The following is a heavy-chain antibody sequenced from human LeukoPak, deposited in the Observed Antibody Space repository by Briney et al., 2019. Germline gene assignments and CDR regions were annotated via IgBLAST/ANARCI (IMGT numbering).Heavy chain of an antibody. Sequence: PSETLSLTCAVYGGSFSGYYWSWIRQPPGKGLEWIGEINHSGSTNYNPSLKSRVTISVDTSKNQFSLKLSSVTAADTAVYYCARVCQDIVVVVAAERAGMDVWGQGTTVTVSS. CDR1: GGSFSGYY. D-gene: IGHD2-15*01. J-gene: IGHJ6*02. V-gene: IGHV4-34*01. CDR3: ARVCQDIVVVVAAERAGMDV. CDR2: INHSGST.